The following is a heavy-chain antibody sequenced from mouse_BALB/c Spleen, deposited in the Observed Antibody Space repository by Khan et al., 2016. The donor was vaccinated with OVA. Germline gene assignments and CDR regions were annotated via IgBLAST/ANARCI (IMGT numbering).Heavy chain of an antibody. CDR3: SRHNFGPFAY. D-gene: IGHD1-3*01. CDR2: INSDGAYT. J-gene: IGHJ3*01. CDR1: GFTFSSYA. V-gene: IGHV5-9-3*01. Sequence: EVELVESGGGLVKPGGSLKLSCAASGFTFSSYAVSWVRQTPEKRLEWVATINSDGAYTYHPDSVKGRSAIARDNAMNTLYLQMSSLRSEDTAMSYWSRHNFGPFAYWGQGTLVTVSA.